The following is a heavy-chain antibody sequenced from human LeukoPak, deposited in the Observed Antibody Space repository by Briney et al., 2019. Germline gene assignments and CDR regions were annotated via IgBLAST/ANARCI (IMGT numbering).Heavy chain of an antibody. Sequence: GGSLRLSCADSGFTFSSYWMNWARQAPGKGLEWVASINHNGNVNYYVESVEGRFTISRDNANNSLHLQMSNLRAEDTAVYFCARGGGLDVWGQGATVTVSS. CDR1: GFTFSSYW. J-gene: IGHJ6*02. CDR2: INHNGNVN. V-gene: IGHV3-7*03. CDR3: ARGGGLDV. D-gene: IGHD3-16*01.